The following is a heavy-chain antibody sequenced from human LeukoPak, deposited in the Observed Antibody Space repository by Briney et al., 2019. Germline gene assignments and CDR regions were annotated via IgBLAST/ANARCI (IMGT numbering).Heavy chain of an antibody. D-gene: IGHD3-10*01. V-gene: IGHV3-53*01. CDR2: IYSGGST. Sequence: GGSLRPSCAASEFTFSSYSMNWVRQAPGKGLEWVSVIYSGGSTYYADSVKGRFTISRDNSKNTLYLQMNSLRAEDTAVYYCARGLRFGGLLLTRQTWGQGTLVTVSS. CDR1: EFTFSSYS. CDR3: ARGLRFGGLLLTRQT. J-gene: IGHJ5*02.